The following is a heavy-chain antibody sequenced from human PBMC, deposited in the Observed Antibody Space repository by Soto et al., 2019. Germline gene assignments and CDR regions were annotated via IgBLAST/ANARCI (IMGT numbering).Heavy chain of an antibody. CDR3: ARDPSGYDSGIDAFDI. J-gene: IGHJ3*02. D-gene: IGHD5-12*01. CDR2: IIPILGIA. V-gene: IGHV1-69*08. CDR1: GGTFSSYT. Sequence: QVQLVQSGAEVKKPGSSVKVSCKASGGTFSSYTISWVRQAPGQGLEWMGRIIPILGIANYAQKFQGRVTITADKSTSTAYMELSSLRSEDTAGYYCARDPSGYDSGIDAFDIWGQGTMVIVSS.